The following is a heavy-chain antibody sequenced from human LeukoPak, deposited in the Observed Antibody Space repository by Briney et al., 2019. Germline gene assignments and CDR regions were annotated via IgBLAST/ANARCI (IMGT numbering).Heavy chain of an antibody. D-gene: IGHD6-13*01. CDR2: INPNSGGT. CDR3: ARDYSSSWYSLYYFDY. J-gene: IGHJ4*02. Sequence: GASVKVSCKASGYTFTGYYMHWVRQAPGQGLEWMGWINPNSGGTNYAQKFQGRVTMTRDTSISTAYMALSRLRSDDTAVYYCARDYSSSWYSLYYFDYWGQGTLVTVSS. CDR1: GYTFTGYY. V-gene: IGHV1-2*02.